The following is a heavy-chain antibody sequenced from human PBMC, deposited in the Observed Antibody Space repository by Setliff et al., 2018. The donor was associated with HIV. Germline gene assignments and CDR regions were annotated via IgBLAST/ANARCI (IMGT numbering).Heavy chain of an antibody. D-gene: IGHD5-12*01. V-gene: IGHV4-38-2*01. J-gene: IGHJ6*03. CDR1: GYSISSGHY. CDR2: IYHSGTT. CDR3: ARHGAYEAYYDYMDV. Sequence: SETLSLTCAVSGYSISSGHYWGWIRQPPGEGLEWIGSIYHSGTTYDNPSLKSRVTISVDTSKNQFSLKLSSVTAADTAVYYCARHGAYEAYYDYMDVWGEGTTVTVSS.